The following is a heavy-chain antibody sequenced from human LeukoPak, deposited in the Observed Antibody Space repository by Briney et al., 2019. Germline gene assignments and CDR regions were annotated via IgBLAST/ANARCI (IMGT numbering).Heavy chain of an antibody. D-gene: IGHD6-13*01. CDR2: ISAYNGNT. CDR3: VRDTSSSWLGSF. J-gene: IGHJ4*02. CDR1: GYTFTSYG. Sequence: GASEKVSCKASGYTFTSYGISWVRQAPGQGLEWMGWISAYNGNTNYAQKLQGRVTMTTDTSTSTVYMELRSLRSDDTAMYYCVRDTSSSWLGSFWGQGTLVTVSS. V-gene: IGHV1-18*01.